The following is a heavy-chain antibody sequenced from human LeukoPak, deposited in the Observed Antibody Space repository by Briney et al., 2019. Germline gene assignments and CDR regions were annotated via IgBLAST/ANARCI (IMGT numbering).Heavy chain of an antibody. D-gene: IGHD3-10*01. J-gene: IGHJ6*02. CDR2: INPNGGGT. CDR3: ARDKRYYYGSGSWYYGMDV. Sequence: ASVKVSCKASGYTFTGYYMHWVRQAPGQGLEWMGWINPNGGGTNYAQKFQGRVTMTRDTSISTAYMELSRLRSDDTAVYYCARDKRYYYGSGSWYYGMDVWGQGTTVTVSS. V-gene: IGHV1-2*02. CDR1: GYTFTGYY.